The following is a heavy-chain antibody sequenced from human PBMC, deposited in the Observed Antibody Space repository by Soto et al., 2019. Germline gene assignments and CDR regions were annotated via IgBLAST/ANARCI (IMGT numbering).Heavy chain of an antibody. D-gene: IGHD3-10*01. CDR2: INHSGST. Sequence: QVQLQQWGAGLLKPSETLSLTCAVYGGSFSGYYWSWIRQSPGKGLEWIGEINHSGSTNYNPSLKSRIIISIDTSKSQFSLMLTSMTAADTAVYYCARGVGLLWFGKLLTDVFDIWGQGTLVTVSS. V-gene: IGHV4-34*01. J-gene: IGHJ3*02. CDR3: ARGVGLLWFGKLLTDVFDI. CDR1: GGSFSGYY.